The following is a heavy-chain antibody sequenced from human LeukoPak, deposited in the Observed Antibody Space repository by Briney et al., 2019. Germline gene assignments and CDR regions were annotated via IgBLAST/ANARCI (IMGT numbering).Heavy chain of an antibody. Sequence: GRSLRLSCAASGFTFSSYGMHWVRQAPGKGLEWVAVISYDGSNKYYADSVKGRFTISRDNSKNTLYLQMNSLRAEDTAVYYCAKDTLSAGGSGSYYPSQYGMDVWGQGTTVTVFS. V-gene: IGHV3-30*18. CDR3: AKDTLSAGGSGSYYPSQYGMDV. CDR1: GFTFSSYG. CDR2: ISYDGSNK. J-gene: IGHJ6*02. D-gene: IGHD3-10*01.